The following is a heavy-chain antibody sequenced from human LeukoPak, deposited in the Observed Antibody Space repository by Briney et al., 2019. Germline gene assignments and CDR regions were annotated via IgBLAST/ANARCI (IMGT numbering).Heavy chain of an antibody. Sequence: GGSLRLSCAASGFTFSSYAMSWVRQAPGKGLEWVSAISGSGGSTYYADSVKGRFTISRDNSKNTLYLQMNSLRAEDTAVYCCARGVMYQLLDSWGQGTLVTVSS. CDR3: ARGVMYQLLDS. J-gene: IGHJ4*02. CDR2: ISGSGGST. V-gene: IGHV3-23*01. D-gene: IGHD2-2*01. CDR1: GFTFSSYA.